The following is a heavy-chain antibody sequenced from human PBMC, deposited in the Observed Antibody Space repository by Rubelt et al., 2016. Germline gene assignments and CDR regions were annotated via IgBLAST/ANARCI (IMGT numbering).Heavy chain of an antibody. V-gene: IGHV3-66*01. D-gene: IGHD1-26*01. CDR3: ARERGSGSYPYFDY. Sequence: QAPGKGLECVSIIYSGGTTYYADSVKGRFTISRDNSKNTLYLQMNSLRAEDTAVYYCARERGSGSYPYFDYWGQGTLVTVSS. J-gene: IGHJ4*02. CDR2: IYSGGTT.